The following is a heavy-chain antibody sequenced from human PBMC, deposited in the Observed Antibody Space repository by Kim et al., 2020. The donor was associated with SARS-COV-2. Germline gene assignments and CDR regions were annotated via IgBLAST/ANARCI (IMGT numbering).Heavy chain of an antibody. J-gene: IGHJ6*02. CDR2: INSDGSST. V-gene: IGHV3-74*01. D-gene: IGHD5-12*01. CDR3: ASHSGYAYGMDV. Sequence: GGSLRLSCAASGFTFSSYWMHWVRQAPGKGLVWVSRINSDGSSTSYADSVKGRFTISRDNAKNTLYLQMNSLRAEDTAVYYCASHSGYAYGMDVWGQGTTVTVSS. CDR1: GFTFSSYW.